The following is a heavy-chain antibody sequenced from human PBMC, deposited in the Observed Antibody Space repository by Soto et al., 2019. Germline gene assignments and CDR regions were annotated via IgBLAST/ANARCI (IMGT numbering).Heavy chain of an antibody. CDR3: AKDLGYSYGYWFDY. Sequence: GGSLRLSCAASGFTFSSYAMNRVRQAPGKGLEWVSAISDTGDSTYYADSVKGRFTISRDSSKNTLHLQMNSLRAEDTAVYYCAKDLGYSYGYWFDYWGQGTLVTVSS. D-gene: IGHD5-18*01. V-gene: IGHV3-23*01. CDR1: GFTFSSYA. CDR2: ISDTGDST. J-gene: IGHJ4*02.